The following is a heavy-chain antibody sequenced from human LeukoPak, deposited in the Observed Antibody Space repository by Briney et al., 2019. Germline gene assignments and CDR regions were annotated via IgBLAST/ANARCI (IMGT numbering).Heavy chain of an antibody. Sequence: GGSLRLSCAASGFTFSSYEMNWVRQAPGKGLEWVSYISSSGSTIYYADSVKGRFTISRDNAKSSLYLQMNSLRAEDTAVYYCAREQTTGMFDYWGQGTLVTVSS. CDR1: GFTFSSYE. D-gene: IGHD1-1*01. CDR3: AREQTTGMFDY. V-gene: IGHV3-48*03. CDR2: ISSSGSTI. J-gene: IGHJ4*02.